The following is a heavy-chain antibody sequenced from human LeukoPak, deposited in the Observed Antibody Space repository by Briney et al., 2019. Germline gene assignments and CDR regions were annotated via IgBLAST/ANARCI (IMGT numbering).Heavy chain of an antibody. Sequence: GGSLRLSCAASGFTFSDYYMSWIRQAPGKGLEWVSYISGSGSTTYYADSVKGRFTISRDNAKNSLYLQMNSLRAEDTAVYYCTQKVGGTRPFDYWGPGTLVTVSS. CDR1: GFTFSDYY. V-gene: IGHV3-11*01. CDR3: TQKVGGTRPFDY. J-gene: IGHJ4*02. CDR2: ISGSGSTT. D-gene: IGHD6-19*01.